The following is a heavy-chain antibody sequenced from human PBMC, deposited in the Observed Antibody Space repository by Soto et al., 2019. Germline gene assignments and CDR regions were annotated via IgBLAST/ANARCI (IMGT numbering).Heavy chain of an antibody. CDR3: ARDQGLSGYTNYYYYYGMDV. D-gene: IGHD3-22*01. Sequence: SETLSLPCPVSGGSVSSGSYYWSWIWQPPGKGLEWIGYIYYSGSTNYNPSLKSRVTISVDTSKNQFSLKLSSVTAADTAVYYCARDQGLSGYTNYYYYYGMDVWGQGTTVTVSS. CDR2: IYYSGST. J-gene: IGHJ6*02. V-gene: IGHV4-61*01. CDR1: GGSVSSGSYY.